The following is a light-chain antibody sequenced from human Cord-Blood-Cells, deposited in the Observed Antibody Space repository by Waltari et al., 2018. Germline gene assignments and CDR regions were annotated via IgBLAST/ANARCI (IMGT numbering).Light chain of an antibody. V-gene: IGKV1-39*01. CDR3: QQGYNTPFT. J-gene: IGKJ3*01. CDR2: AAS. CDR1: QGISSY. Sequence: DIQMTQSPSSLSASVGDRVTITGRASQGISSYLNWYQQKPGKAPKLLIYAASSLQSGVPSRFSGSGSGTDFTLTISSLQPEDFATYYCQQGYNTPFTFGPGTKVDIK.